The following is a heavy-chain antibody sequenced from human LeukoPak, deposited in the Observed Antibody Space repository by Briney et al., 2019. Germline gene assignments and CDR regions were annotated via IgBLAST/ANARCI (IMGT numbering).Heavy chain of an antibody. CDR1: GFTVSSNY. CDR3: AKFAVSVLVLSASNYYFDY. J-gene: IGHJ4*02. Sequence: AGGSLRLSCAASGFTVSSNYMSWVRQAPGKGLEWVSVIYSGGSTYYADSVKGRFTISRDNSKNTLYLQMNSLRAEDTAVYYCAKFAVSVLVLSASNYYFDYWGQGTLVTVSS. D-gene: IGHD2-8*02. CDR2: IYSGGST. V-gene: IGHV3-53*01.